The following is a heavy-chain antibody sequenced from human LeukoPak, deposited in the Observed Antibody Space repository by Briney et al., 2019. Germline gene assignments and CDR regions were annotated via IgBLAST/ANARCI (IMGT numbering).Heavy chain of an antibody. Sequence: SGTLSLTCTVSGGSISSYYWSWIRQPPGKGLEWIGYIYYSGSTNYNPSLKSRVTISVDTSKNQFSLKLSSVTAADTAVYYCARRKAFWDCSSTSCPKNYYYYYMDVWGKGTTVTVSS. V-gene: IGHV4-59*01. CDR1: GGSISSYY. D-gene: IGHD2-2*01. CDR2: IYYSGST. CDR3: ARRKAFWDCSSTSCPKNYYYYYMDV. J-gene: IGHJ6*03.